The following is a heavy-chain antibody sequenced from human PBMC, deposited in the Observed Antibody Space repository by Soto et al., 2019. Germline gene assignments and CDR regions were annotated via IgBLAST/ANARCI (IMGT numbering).Heavy chain of an antibody. CDR1: GGSISSYY. J-gene: IGHJ4*02. CDR3: ARGSTGYSSSWSRN. D-gene: IGHD6-13*01. Sequence: SETLSLTCTVSGGSISSYYWSWIRQPPGKGLEWIGYIYYSGSTNYNPSLNSRVTISVDTSKNQFSLKLCSVTAADTVVYYCARGSTGYSSSWSRNWGQGTLVTVSS. CDR2: IYYSGST. V-gene: IGHV4-59*08.